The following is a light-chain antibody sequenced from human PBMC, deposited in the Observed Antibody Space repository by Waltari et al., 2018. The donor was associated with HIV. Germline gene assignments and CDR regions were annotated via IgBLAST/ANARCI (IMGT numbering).Light chain of an antibody. J-gene: IGLJ3*02. CDR2: LNSDGSH. V-gene: IGLV4-69*01. Sequence: QLVLTQSPSASASLGASVKLTCTLSSCHSGYAIAWHQQQPEKGPRYLMKLNSDGSHSKGDGIPDRFSGSSSGAERSLTISSLQSEDEADYYCQTWGTGVFGGGTKLTVL. CDR3: QTWGTGV. CDR1: SCHSGYA.